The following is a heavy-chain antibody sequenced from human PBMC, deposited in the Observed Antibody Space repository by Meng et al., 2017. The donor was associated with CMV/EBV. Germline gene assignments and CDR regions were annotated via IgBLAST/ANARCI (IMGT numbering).Heavy chain of an antibody. CDR2: IYTSGST. J-gene: IGHJ5*02. CDR3: AREAFKVLFFPFDP. D-gene: IGHD1-1*01. Sequence: LPDSCPGRVMPSQPPPLPSLCAGGSISSGSYYWSCIRQPAGKGLEWIGRIYTSGSTNYNPSLKSRVTISVDTSKNQFSLKLSSVTAADTAVYYCAREAFKVLFFPFDPWGQGTLVTVSS. CDR1: GGSISSGSYY. V-gene: IGHV4-61*02.